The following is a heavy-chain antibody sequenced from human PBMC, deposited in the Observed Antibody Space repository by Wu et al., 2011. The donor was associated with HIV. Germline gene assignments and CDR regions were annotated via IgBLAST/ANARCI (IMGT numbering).Heavy chain of an antibody. CDR3: ATAGGYNSGWYYYAMDV. D-gene: IGHD6-19*01. CDR1: GYTFTNYA. V-gene: IGHV1-18*01. Sequence: QVQLAQSGPEVKKPGASVKVSCKASGYTFTNYAISWVRQAPGQGLEWMGWISGYNGDTNYAPKLQGRVTMTTHTSTSTAYMELRSLISDDTAVYFCATAGGYNSGWYYYAMDVWGQGTTVTVSS. J-gene: IGHJ6*02. CDR2: ISGYNGDT.